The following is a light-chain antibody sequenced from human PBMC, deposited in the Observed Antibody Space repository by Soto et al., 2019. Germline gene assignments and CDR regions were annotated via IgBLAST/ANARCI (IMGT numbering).Light chain of an antibody. Sequence: EIVFTLSPSSLSLSPFDTSTVACRYSQSVPRHLACYQQRPRLAPRLLIYDSSSRATGIPDRCSGSGSGTDFTLTISSLEPEEFAVYYCQQTSNWPPEITFGQGTRLEIK. V-gene: IGKV3-11*01. CDR3: QQTSNWPPEIT. CDR2: DSS. J-gene: IGKJ5*01. CDR1: QSVPRH.